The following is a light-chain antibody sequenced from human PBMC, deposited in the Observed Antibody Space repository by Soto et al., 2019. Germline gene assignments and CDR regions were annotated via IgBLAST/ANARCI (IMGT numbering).Light chain of an antibody. J-gene: IGKJ1*01. Sequence: ESVLTQSPGTLSLSPGERATLSCRASQSVSSSYLAWYQQKPGQALRRLIYGASSRATGIPDRFSGSGSGTDFTLTISRLEPEDFAVYYCQQYGSSSWTFGQGTKVEIK. CDR1: QSVSSSY. V-gene: IGKV3-20*01. CDR2: GAS. CDR3: QQYGSSSWT.